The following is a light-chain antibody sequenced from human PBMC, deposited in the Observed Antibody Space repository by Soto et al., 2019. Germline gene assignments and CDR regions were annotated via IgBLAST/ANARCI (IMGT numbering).Light chain of an antibody. Sequence: QSALTQPASLSGSPGQSVTISCSGTTSDFVNYNYVSWYQHHPGKAPQLILFEVSNRPSGVSSRFSGSKSGNTASLIISGLQAEDEAYYYCSSYTVSTDVVFGGGTQLTVL. V-gene: IGLV2-14*01. J-gene: IGLJ2*01. CDR1: TSDFVNYNY. CDR2: EVS. CDR3: SSYTVSTDVV.